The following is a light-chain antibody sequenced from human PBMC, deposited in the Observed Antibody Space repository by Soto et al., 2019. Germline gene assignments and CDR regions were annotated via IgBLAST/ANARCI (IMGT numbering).Light chain of an antibody. J-gene: IGKJ5*01. CDR2: GAS. CDR3: QQYTNWPPNT. V-gene: IGKV3D-15*01. CDR1: QTVSSSY. Sequence: ELVMTQSPATLSVSPGERATLSCRASQTVSSSYLAWYQQKPGQAPRLLIYGASSRATGIPDRFSGSGSGTDFTLTTSSLQSEDLAVYDGQQYTNWPPNTFGQGTRLEIK.